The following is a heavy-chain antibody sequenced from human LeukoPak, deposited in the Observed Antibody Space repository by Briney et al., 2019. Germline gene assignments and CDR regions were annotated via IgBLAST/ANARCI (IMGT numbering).Heavy chain of an antibody. CDR3: AKDLSPRYYDSGVDY. V-gene: IGHV3-23*01. CDR1: GFTFSSCA. D-gene: IGHD3-22*01. J-gene: IGHJ4*02. Sequence: PGGSLRLSCAASGFTFSSCAMSWVRQAPGKGLEWVSAISGSGGSTYYADSVKGRFTISRDNSKNTLYLQMNSLRAEDTAVYYCAKDLSPRYYDSGVDYWGQGTLVTVSS. CDR2: ISGSGGST.